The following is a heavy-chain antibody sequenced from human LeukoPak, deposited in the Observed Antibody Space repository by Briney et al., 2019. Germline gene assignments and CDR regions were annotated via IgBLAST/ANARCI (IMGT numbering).Heavy chain of an antibody. D-gene: IGHD4-17*01. CDR3: ARGRGMTTVTADI. V-gene: IGHV4-34*01. CDR2: INHSGST. J-gene: IGHJ3*02. Sequence: SETLSLTCAVYGGSFSGYYWSWIRQPPGKRLEWIGEINHSGSTNYNPSLKSRVTISVDTSKNQFSLKLSSVTAADTAVYYCARGRGMTTVTADIWGQGTMVTVSS. CDR1: GGSFSGYY.